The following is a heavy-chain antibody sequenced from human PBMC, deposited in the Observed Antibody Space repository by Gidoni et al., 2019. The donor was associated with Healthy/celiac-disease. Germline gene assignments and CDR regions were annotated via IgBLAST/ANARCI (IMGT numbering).Heavy chain of an antibody. CDR2: ISGSGGST. D-gene: IGHD3-22*01. V-gene: IGHV3-23*01. CDR3: AKDATYYYDSSGYYPMYYFDY. CDR1: GFTFSSYA. Sequence: EVQLLESGGGLVQPGGSLRLSCAASGFTFSSYAMSWVRQAPGKGLEWVSAISGSGGSTYYADSVKGRFTISRDNSKNTLYLQMNSLRAEDTAVYYCAKDATYYYDSSGYYPMYYFDYWGQGTLVTVSS. J-gene: IGHJ4*02.